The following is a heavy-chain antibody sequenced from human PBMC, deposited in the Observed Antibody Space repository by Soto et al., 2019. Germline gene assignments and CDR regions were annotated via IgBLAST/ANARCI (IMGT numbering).Heavy chain of an antibody. J-gene: IGHJ4*02. D-gene: IGHD3-9*01. CDR3: ARGSVRDDDLLTGYYKGLRRIFYFDY. Sequence: GGSLRLSCAASGFTFSDYRMNWVRQAPGKGLEWVSSISSSSDYIFYADSVKGRFTISRDNAKNSLFLQMDSLRVEDTAVYFCARGSVRDDDLLTGYYKGLRRIFYFDYWGQGTLVTVSS. CDR1: GFTFSDYR. CDR2: ISSSSDYI. V-gene: IGHV3-21*03.